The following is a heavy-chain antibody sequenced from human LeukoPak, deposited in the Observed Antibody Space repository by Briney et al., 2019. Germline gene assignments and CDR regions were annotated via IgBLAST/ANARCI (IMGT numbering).Heavy chain of an antibody. J-gene: IGHJ5*02. CDR1: GGTFSSYA. Sequence: ASVKVSCKASGGTFSSYAISWVRQAPGQGLEWMGGIIPIFGTANYAQKFQGRVTITADESTSTAYMELSSLRSEDTAVYYCAREGEQQLVPAHWSAPSGQGTLVTASS. D-gene: IGHD6-13*01. CDR3: AREGEQQLVPAHWSAP. V-gene: IGHV1-69*13. CDR2: IIPIFGTA.